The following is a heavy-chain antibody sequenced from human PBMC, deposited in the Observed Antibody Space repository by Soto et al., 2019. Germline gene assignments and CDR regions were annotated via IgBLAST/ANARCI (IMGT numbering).Heavy chain of an antibody. J-gene: IGHJ6*03. V-gene: IGHV3-21*01. CDR1: GFTFSSYS. D-gene: IGHD6-13*01. CDR2: ISSSSSYI. Sequence: EVQLVESGGGLVKPGGSLRLSCAASGFTFSSYSMNWVRQAPGKGLEWVSSISSSSSYIYYADSVKGRFTISRDNAKNSLYLQMNSLRAEDTAVYYCARDLVAAAGILIYYMDVWGKGTTVTVPS. CDR3: ARDLVAAAGILIYYMDV.